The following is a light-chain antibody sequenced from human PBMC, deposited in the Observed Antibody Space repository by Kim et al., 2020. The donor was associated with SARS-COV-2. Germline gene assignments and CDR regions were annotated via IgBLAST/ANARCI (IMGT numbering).Light chain of an antibody. Sequence: YPGERATLAGRASQSVSNSRLAWYQQKPGRAPRLLIYDASSRATGITDRFSGSGSGTDFTLTISRLEPEDFAVYYCQQYGASSLTFGGGTKVDIK. CDR3: QQYGASSLT. V-gene: IGKV3-20*01. CDR2: DAS. J-gene: IGKJ4*01. CDR1: QSVSNSR.